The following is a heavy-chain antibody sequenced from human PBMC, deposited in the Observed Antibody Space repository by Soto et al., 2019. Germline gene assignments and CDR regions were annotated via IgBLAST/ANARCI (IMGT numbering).Heavy chain of an antibody. CDR3: AKHGCSYPACYPYYYYVDV. CDR2: VTVSGDTS. Sequence: EVQLLESGGGLAQPGGSLRLSCAASGVTFSDSALSWVRQGTGKGLEWVSSVTVSGDTSYYADSVEGRFTISRDNSKNTLYLQMNSLRADDTAVYYCAKHGCSYPACYPYYYYVDVWGEGATVTVSS. V-gene: IGHV3-23*01. J-gene: IGHJ6*03. CDR1: GVTFSDSA. D-gene: IGHD2-15*01.